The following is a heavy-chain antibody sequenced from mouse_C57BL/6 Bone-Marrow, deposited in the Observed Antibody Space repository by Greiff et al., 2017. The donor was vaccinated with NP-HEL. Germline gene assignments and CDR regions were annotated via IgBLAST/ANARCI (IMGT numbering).Heavy chain of an antibody. J-gene: IGHJ4*01. Sequence: EVHLVESGGGLVKPGGSLKLSCAASGFTFSSYAMSWVRQTPEKRLEWVATISDGGSYTYYPDNVKGRFTISRDNAKNNLYLQMSHLKSEDTAMYYCARDGDGSLAMDYWGQGTSVTVSS. V-gene: IGHV5-4*01. CDR3: ARDGDGSLAMDY. CDR2: ISDGGSYT. CDR1: GFTFSSYA. D-gene: IGHD2-3*01.